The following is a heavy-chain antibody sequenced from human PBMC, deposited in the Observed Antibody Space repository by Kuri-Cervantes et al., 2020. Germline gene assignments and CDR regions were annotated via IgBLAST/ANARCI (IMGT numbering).Heavy chain of an antibody. Sequence: ESLKISCTVSGGSISSYYWSWIRQPPGKGLEWIGYIYYSGSTNYNPSLKSRVTISVDTSKNQFSLKLSSVTAADTAVYYCARIRDGYSYYFDYWGQGTLVTVSS. CDR1: GGSISSYY. J-gene: IGHJ4*02. V-gene: IGHV4-59*01. CDR3: ARIRDGYSYYFDY. D-gene: IGHD5-24*01. CDR2: IYYSGST.